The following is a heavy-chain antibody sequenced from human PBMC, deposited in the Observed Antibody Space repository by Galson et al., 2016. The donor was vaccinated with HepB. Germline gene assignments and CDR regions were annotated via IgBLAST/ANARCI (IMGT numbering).Heavy chain of an antibody. Sequence: SLRLSCAASGFTFSYHGMHWVRQAPGKGLEWVAVISYDGSKTYYADFVKGRFTISTDTSKKTLYLQMNSLRPEDTAIYYCVKVGHYWGDFDYWGQGTLVTVAS. D-gene: IGHD7-27*01. V-gene: IGHV3-30*18. CDR1: GFTFSYHG. J-gene: IGHJ4*02. CDR3: VKVGHYWGDFDY. CDR2: ISYDGSKT.